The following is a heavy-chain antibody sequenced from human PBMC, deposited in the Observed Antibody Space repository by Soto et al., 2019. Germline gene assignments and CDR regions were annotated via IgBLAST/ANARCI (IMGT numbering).Heavy chain of an antibody. J-gene: IGHJ4*01. D-gene: IGHD2-15*01. CDR3: AKGTPGSATLSAY. Sequence: PGKGLEWIGYIYYSGSTYYNPSLKSRVTISVDTSKNQYCLKLSSVTAADTAVYYCAKGTPGSATLSAYRG. V-gene: IGHV4-31*02. CDR2: IYYSGST.